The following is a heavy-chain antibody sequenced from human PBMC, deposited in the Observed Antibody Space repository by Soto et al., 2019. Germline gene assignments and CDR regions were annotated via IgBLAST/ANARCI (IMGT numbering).Heavy chain of an antibody. CDR3: ARQRREVSAAVHLSDY. V-gene: IGHV4-39*01. Sequence: QLQLQESGPGLVKPSETLSLTCTVSGGSISSSSYYWGWIRQPPGKGLEWIGSIYYSGSTYYNPSLKSRVTISVDTSKNQFSLKLSSVTAADTAVYYCARQRREVSAAVHLSDYWGQGTLVTVSS. CDR1: GGSISSSSYY. D-gene: IGHD6-13*01. J-gene: IGHJ4*02. CDR2: IYYSGST.